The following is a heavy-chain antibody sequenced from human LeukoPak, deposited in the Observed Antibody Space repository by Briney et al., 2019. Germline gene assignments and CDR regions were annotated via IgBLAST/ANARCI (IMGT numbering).Heavy chain of an antibody. CDR2: INHSGST. CDR3: AREESGIAVAGAGSADQNYYYGMDV. CDR1: GGSFSGYY. Sequence: SSETLSLTCAVYGGSFSGYYWSWIRQPPGKGLEWIGEINHSGSTNYNPSLKSRVTISVDTSKNQFSLKLSSVTAADTAVYYCAREESGIAVAGAGSADQNYYYGMDVWGQGTTVTVSS. J-gene: IGHJ6*02. V-gene: IGHV4-34*01. D-gene: IGHD6-19*01.